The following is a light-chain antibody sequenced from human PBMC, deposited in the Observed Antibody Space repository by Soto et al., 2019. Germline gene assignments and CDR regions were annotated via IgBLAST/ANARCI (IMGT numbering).Light chain of an antibody. CDR3: ETWDSNTF. CDR1: SGHSSYI. J-gene: IGLJ1*01. CDR2: LEGSGSY. V-gene: IGLV4-60*02. Sequence: QSVLTQSSSASASLGSSVSLTCTLSSGHSSYIIAWHQQQPGKAPRYLMKLEGSGSYNKGSGVPDRFSGSSSGADRYLTISNLQFEDEADYYCETWDSNTFFGTGTKVTVL.